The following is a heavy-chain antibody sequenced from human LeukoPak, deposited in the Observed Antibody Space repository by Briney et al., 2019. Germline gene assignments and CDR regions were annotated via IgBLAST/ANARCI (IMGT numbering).Heavy chain of an antibody. CDR1: GYTFTGYY. J-gene: IGHJ4*02. CDR2: ISAYNGNT. V-gene: IGHV1-18*04. Sequence: ASVKVSCKASGYTFTGYYMHWVRQAPGQGLEWMGWISAYNGNTNYAQKLQGRVTMTTDTSTSTAYMELRSLRSDDTAVYYCATPSPPDYWGQGTLVTVSS. CDR3: ATPSPPDY.